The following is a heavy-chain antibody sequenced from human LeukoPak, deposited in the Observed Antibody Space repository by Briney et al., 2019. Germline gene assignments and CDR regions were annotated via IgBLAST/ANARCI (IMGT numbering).Heavy chain of an antibody. CDR2: TSYDGSDE. CDR3: ARGGPPDY. CDR1: GFTFSNFA. Sequence: PGGSLRLSCAASGFTFSNFAMRWARQAPGKGLEWVAVTSYDGSDEYYADSVKGRFTISRVNSKNTLYLQMSSLRAEDSALYYCARGGPPDYWGQGTLVTVSS. V-gene: IGHV3-30*04. J-gene: IGHJ4*02. D-gene: IGHD3-16*01.